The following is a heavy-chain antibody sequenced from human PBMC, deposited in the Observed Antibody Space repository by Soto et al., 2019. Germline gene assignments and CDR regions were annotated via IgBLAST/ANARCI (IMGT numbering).Heavy chain of an antibody. J-gene: IGHJ6*02. V-gene: IGHV1-2*02. Sequence: QVQLVQSGAEVKKPGASVKVSYVASGYTFTDHYIHWVRQAPGQGLEWMGWINPHSGDTIYAQKFQGRVTLTRDTSISTAYMELSRLRSDDTAVYYCARGRTVNFYGMDVWGQGTTVTVCS. CDR1: GYTFTDHY. CDR2: INPHSGDT. CDR3: ARGRTVNFYGMDV. D-gene: IGHD4-17*01.